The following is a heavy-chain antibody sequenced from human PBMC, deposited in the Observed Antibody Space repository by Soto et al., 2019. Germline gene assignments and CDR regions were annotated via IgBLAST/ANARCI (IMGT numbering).Heavy chain of an antibody. D-gene: IGHD2-15*01. CDR2: ISHDGNSH. Sequence: GGSLRLSCEVSGFRFSNYGIHLVRQSPGKGLEWVAFISHDGNSHHLADSVRGRFTISRDNSKNTVFLHMASLRREDSAVYHCVKAQERSAQYSEFVINAFDFWGHGSMVTVS. CDR1: GFRFSNYG. V-gene: IGHV3-30*18. J-gene: IGHJ3*01. CDR3: VKAQERSAQYSEFVINAFDF.